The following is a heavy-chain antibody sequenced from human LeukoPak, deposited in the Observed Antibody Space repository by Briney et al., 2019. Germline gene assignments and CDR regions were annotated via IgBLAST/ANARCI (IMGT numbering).Heavy chain of an antibody. CDR2: ISGSGGST. J-gene: IGHJ4*02. D-gene: IGHD3-22*01. CDR3: AKEGMMVWSVVFAH. Sequence: GGSLRLSCAASGFTFSSYAMSWVRQAPGKGLEWVSAISGSGGSTYYADSVRGRFTISRDNSKNTLYLKIHSQRAKDTAVYFCAKEGMMVWSVVFAHWGQGPLVPVS. CDR1: GFTFSSYA. V-gene: IGHV3-23*01.